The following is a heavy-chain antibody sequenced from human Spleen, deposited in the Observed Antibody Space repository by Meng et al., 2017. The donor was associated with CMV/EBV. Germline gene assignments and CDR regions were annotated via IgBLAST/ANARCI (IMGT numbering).Heavy chain of an antibody. CDR3: ARAFLWLRLGDYYYGMDV. D-gene: IGHD5-12*01. V-gene: IGHV3-11*04. CDR2: ISSSGSTI. Sequence: GGSLRLSCAASGFTFSDYYMSWIRQAPGKGLEWVSYISSSGSTIYYADSVKGRFTISRDNAKNSLYLQMNSLRAEDTAVYYCARAFLWLRLGDYYYGMDVWGQGTTVTVSS. CDR1: GFTFSDYY. J-gene: IGHJ6*02.